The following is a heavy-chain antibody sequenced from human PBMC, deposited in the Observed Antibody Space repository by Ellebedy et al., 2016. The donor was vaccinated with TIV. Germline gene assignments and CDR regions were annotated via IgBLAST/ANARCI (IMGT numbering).Heavy chain of an antibody. V-gene: IGHV3-72*01. CDR1: GFTFSNYW. CDR3: ARIGYSYEFDY. Sequence: GESLKISCAASGFTFSNYWMSWVRQAPGKGLEWVARIGNGAKSDTTQYAASVKGRFTISRDDSKNSLYLQMSSLKTEDTAVYYCARIGYSYEFDYWGQGTLVTVSS. D-gene: IGHD5-18*01. J-gene: IGHJ4*02. CDR2: IGNGAKSDTT.